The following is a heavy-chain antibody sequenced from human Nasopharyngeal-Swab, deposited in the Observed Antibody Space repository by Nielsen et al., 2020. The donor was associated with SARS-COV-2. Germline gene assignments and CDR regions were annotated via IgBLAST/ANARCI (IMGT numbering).Heavy chain of an antibody. J-gene: IGHJ4*02. CDR2: IYSCGST. CDR3: ARGRDGYNFPRYYFDY. Sequence: WIRQPPGKGLEWVSVIYSCGSTYYADSVKGRFTISRDNSKNTLYLQMNSLRAEDTAVYYCARGRDGYNFPRYYFDYWGQGTLVTVSS. V-gene: IGHV3-66*03. D-gene: IGHD5-24*01.